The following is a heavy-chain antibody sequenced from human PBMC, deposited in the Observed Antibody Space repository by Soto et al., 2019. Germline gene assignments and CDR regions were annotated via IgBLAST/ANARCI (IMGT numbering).Heavy chain of an antibody. J-gene: IGHJ6*02. V-gene: IGHV3-11*01. CDR2: ISSSGTTI. CDR3: ASSEGNYYYYGMDV. Sequence: QLVESGGGLVKPGGSLRLSCEASRFRFSDYYMSWVRQAPGKGLEWVSFISSSGTTIYYADSVKGRFTISRDNAKNSLFLQMSSLRVEDTAVSYCASSEGNYYYYGMDVWGQGTTVTVSS. CDR1: RFRFSDYY.